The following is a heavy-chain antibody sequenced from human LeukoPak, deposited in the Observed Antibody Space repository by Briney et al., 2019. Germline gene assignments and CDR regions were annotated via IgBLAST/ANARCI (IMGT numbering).Heavy chain of an antibody. V-gene: IGHV4-34*01. J-gene: IGHJ5*02. Sequence: GSLRLSCTASGFTFSDYYMSWIRQPPGKGLEWIGEINHSGSTNYNPSLKSRVTISVDTSKNQFSLKLSSVTAADTAVYYCARLTTYNWFDPWGQGTLVTVSS. CDR2: INHSGST. CDR1: GFTFSDYY. D-gene: IGHD1/OR15-1a*01. CDR3: ARLTTYNWFDP.